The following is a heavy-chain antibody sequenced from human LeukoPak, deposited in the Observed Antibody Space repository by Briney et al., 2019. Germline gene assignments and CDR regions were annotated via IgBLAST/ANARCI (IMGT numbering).Heavy chain of an antibody. D-gene: IGHD5-18*01. CDR2: IYPGDSDT. Sequence: EASVKVSCKVSGYTFANYWIGWVRQMPGKGLEWMGIIYPGDSDTRYSPSFQGQVTISADKSISTAYLQWSSLKASDTAMYYCAVAGYSYGHDAFDIWGQGTMVTVSS. V-gene: IGHV5-51*01. CDR3: AVAGYSYGHDAFDI. CDR1: GYTFANYW. J-gene: IGHJ3*02.